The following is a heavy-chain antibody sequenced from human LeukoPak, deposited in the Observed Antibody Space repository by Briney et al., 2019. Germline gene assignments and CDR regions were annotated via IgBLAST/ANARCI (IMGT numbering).Heavy chain of an antibody. J-gene: IGHJ4*02. CDR1: GFTFSNFW. CDR3: AKAVVVVPAAMVDY. CDR2: ISGSGGST. V-gene: IGHV3-23*01. D-gene: IGHD2-2*01. Sequence: GGSLRLSCAAAGFTFSNFWMSWVRQAPGKGLEWVSAISGSGGSTYYADSVKGRFTISRDNSKNTLYLQMNSLRAEDTAVYYCAKAVVVVPAAMVDYWGQGTPVTVSS.